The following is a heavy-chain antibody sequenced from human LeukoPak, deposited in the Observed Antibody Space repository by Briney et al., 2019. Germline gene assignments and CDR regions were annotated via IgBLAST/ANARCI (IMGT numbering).Heavy chain of an antibody. CDR2: ISGDGGGT. V-gene: IGHV3-43*02. Sequence: GGSLRLSCAASGVTFDDYAIHWVRQTPGKGLEWVSLISGDGGGTYYGDSVKGRFTISRDNSKNSLYLQMNSLRTEDTALYYCAKDKLRSTNYYDSSGYILDYWGQGTLVTVSS. D-gene: IGHD3-22*01. J-gene: IGHJ4*02. CDR1: GVTFDDYA. CDR3: AKDKLRSTNYYDSSGYILDY.